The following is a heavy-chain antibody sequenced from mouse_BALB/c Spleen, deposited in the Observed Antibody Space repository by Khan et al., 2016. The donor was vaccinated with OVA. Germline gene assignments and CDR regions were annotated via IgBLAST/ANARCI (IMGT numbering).Heavy chain of an antibody. J-gene: IGHJ1*01. CDR3: ARISSCWYSDV. D-gene: IGHD6-2*01. CDR1: GYTFTNYG. Sequence: QIQLVQSGPELKKPGETVKISCKASGYTFTNYGMNWVKQAPGKGLKWMGWINTYTGEPTYADDFKGRFVFSLETSASTAYLQISNPKNEDMTTYVGARISSCWYSDVWGAGTTLTVSS. CDR2: INTYTGEP. V-gene: IGHV9-1*02.